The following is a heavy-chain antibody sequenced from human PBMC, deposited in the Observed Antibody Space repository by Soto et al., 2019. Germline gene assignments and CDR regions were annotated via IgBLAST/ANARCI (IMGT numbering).Heavy chain of an antibody. Sequence: QVHLVQSGAEVRKPGASVKVSCKGSGYTFTSYGIAWVRQAPGQGLEWMGWISAHNENTHYGQKVQGRVTVTRDTSTSTAYMELRNLRSDDTAVYYCARGRYGDYWGQGALVTVSS. V-gene: IGHV1-18*01. CDR2: ISAHNENT. CDR1: GYTFTSYG. CDR3: ARGRYGDY. J-gene: IGHJ4*02. D-gene: IGHD1-1*01.